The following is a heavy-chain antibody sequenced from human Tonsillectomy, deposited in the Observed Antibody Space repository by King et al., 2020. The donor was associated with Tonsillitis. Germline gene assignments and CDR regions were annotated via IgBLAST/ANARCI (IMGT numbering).Heavy chain of an antibody. D-gene: IGHD1-20*01. CDR2: ISGSGGST. CDR1: GFTFFNYA. Sequence: VQLVESGGGLVQPGGSLRLSCAASGFTFFNYAMSWVRQAPGKGLEGVSAISGSGGSTYYADSVKGRFTISRDNSKTTLYLQMNSLRAEDTAVYYCAKGRAYTWNDVSHFDYWGQGTLVTVSS. J-gene: IGHJ4*02. CDR3: AKGRAYTWNDVSHFDY. V-gene: IGHV3-23*04.